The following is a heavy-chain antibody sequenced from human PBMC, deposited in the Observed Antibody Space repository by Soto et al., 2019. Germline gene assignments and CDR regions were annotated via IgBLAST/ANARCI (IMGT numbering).Heavy chain of an antibody. CDR2: IYYSGSS. CDR1: GGSISSGSYH. CDR3: ARVEGSSYYFRHDC. D-gene: IGHD1-26*01. V-gene: IGHV4-31*03. Sequence: PSETLSLTCTVSGGSISSGSYHWSWIRQHPGKGLGWIGNIYYSGSSYYNPSLKSRATISIDTSKDQFSLRLGSVTAADTAVYYCARVEGSSYYFRHDCWGRGTLVTVSP. J-gene: IGHJ4*02.